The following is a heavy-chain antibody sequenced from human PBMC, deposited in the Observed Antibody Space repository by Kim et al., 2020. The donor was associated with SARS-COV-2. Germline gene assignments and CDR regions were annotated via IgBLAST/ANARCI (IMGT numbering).Heavy chain of an antibody. V-gene: IGHV4-30-4*01. Sequence: SETLSLTCTVSGGSISSGDYYWSWIRQPPGKGLEWIGYMYYSGSSYFNPSLKSRVSISVDTSKNQFSLRLNSVTAADTAVYYCGRSRDGYNPTTVQSWGQGTLVTVSS. CDR3: GRSRDGYNPTTVQS. CDR1: GGSISSGDYY. CDR2: MYYSGSS. D-gene: IGHD5-12*01. J-gene: IGHJ5*02.